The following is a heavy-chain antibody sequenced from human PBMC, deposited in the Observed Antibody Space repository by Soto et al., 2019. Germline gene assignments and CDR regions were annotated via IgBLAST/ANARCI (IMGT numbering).Heavy chain of an antibody. CDR1: GYTFTSYG. D-gene: IGHD6-6*01. V-gene: IGHV1-18*01. Sequence: QVQLVQSGAEVKKPGASVKVSCKASGYTFTSYGISWVRQAPGQGLEWMGWISAYNGNTNYAQKLQGRVTMTTDTSTSTAYMELRSLRSDDTAVYYCARTKQIEYSSSSGWFDPWGQGTLVTVSS. CDR2: ISAYNGNT. CDR3: ARTKQIEYSSSSGWFDP. J-gene: IGHJ5*02.